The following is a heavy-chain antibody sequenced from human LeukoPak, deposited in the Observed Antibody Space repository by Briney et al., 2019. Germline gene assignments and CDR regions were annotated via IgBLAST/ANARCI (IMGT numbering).Heavy chain of an antibody. CDR2: IYPGDSET. V-gene: IGHV5-51*01. CDR1: GYSFTSYW. Sequence: GESLKISCKGSGYSFTSYWIGWVRQLPGKGLDWMGIIYPGDSETRYSPSFQGQVTMSVDKSINTAYLHWASLKASDTAMYFCARLATCLLDQWGQGTLVTVSS. J-gene: IGHJ4*02. D-gene: IGHD3/OR15-3a*01. CDR3: ARLATCLLDQ.